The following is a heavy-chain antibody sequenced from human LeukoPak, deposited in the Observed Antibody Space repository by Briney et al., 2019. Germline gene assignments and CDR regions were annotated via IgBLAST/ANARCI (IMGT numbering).Heavy chain of an antibody. CDR2: IYYSGST. CDR1: GGSISSYY. J-gene: IGHJ2*01. Sequence: SETLSLTCTVSGGSISSYYWSWIRQPPGKGLEWIGYIYYSGSTNYNPSLKSRVTISVDTSKNQFSLKLSSVTAADTAVYYCAKYATSSIPNWYFDLWGRGTLVTVSS. CDR3: AKYATSSIPNWYFDL. D-gene: IGHD6-13*01. V-gene: IGHV4-59*01.